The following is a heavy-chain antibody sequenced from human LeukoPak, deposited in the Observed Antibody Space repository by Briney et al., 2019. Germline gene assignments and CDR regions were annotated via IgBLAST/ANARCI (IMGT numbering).Heavy chain of an antibody. D-gene: IGHD3-3*01. CDR3: ARGITIFGVGLRGFDY. CDR1: GYTFTSHG. Sequence: ASVKVSCKASGYTFTSHGISWVRQAPGQGLEWMGWISAYNGNTNYAQKLQGRVTMTTDTSTSTAYMELRSLRSDDTAVYYCARGITIFGVGLRGFDYWGQGTLVTVSS. CDR2: ISAYNGNT. V-gene: IGHV1-18*01. J-gene: IGHJ4*02.